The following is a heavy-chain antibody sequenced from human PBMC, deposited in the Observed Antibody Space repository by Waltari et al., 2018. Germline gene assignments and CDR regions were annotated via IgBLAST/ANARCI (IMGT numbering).Heavy chain of an antibody. CDR1: GVTFSSYA. V-gene: IGHV1-69*13. CDR2: ISPILERA. CDR3: ARLRWLRFSRVYWYFDL. D-gene: IGHD5-12*01. J-gene: IGHJ2*01. Sequence: QVQLVQSGAEVKKPGSSVKVSCKASGVTFSSYAISWVRQAPGQGLEGLGGISPILERAKHAQKFQGRVTSTAEESTSTADMELSSLRSEDTAVYYCARLRWLRFSRVYWYFDLWGRGTLVTVAS.